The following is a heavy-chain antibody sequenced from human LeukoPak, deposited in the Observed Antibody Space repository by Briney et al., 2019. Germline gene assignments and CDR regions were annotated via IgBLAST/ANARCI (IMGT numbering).Heavy chain of an antibody. V-gene: IGHV3-74*01. CDR2: INSDGSST. Sequence: GGSLRLSCAASRLIFSSYWVHWVRHAPGKGLVWVSRINSDGSSTIYADSVKGRFTISRDYAKNTVYLQMNSLRVDDTAVYYCAGHYGSGRYHYYYMDVWGRGTTVTVSS. CDR1: RLIFSSYW. CDR3: AGHYGSGRYHYYYMDV. J-gene: IGHJ6*03. D-gene: IGHD3-10*01.